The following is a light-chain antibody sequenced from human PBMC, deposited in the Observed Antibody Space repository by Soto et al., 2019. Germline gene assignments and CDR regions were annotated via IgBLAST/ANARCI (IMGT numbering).Light chain of an antibody. Sequence: EIVLTQSPGTLSLSPGERATLSCRASQGVSSSSLAWFQQKPGQAPRLLIYGASNRATGIPDRFSGSGSGTDFTLSISSLQSEDFAVYYCQQYDDWPWTFGHGTKVEIK. CDR2: GAS. J-gene: IGKJ1*01. CDR1: QGVSSSS. V-gene: IGKV3-20*01. CDR3: QQYDDWPWT.